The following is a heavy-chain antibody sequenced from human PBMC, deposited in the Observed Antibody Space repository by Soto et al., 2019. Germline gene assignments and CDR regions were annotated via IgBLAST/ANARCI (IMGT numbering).Heavy chain of an antibody. CDR3: ARLGDYHNWFDP. CDR1: GYSFTSYW. Sequence: GESLKISCKGSGYSFTSYWIGWVRQMPGKGLEWMGIIYPGDSDTRYSPSFQGQVTISADESTSTAYMELSSLRSEDTAVYYCARLGDYHNWFDPWGQGTLVTVSS. V-gene: IGHV5-51*01. CDR2: IYPGDSDT. D-gene: IGHD5-12*01. J-gene: IGHJ5*02.